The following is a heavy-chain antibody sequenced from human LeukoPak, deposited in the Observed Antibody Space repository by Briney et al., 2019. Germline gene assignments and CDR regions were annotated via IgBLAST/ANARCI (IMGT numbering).Heavy chain of an antibody. V-gene: IGHV1-18*01. J-gene: IGHJ4*02. D-gene: IGHD3-10*01. CDR3: ARVSLPGWFGECYFDY. Sequence: ASVKVSCKASGYTFTSYGISWVRQAPGQGLEWMGWISAYNGNTNYAQKLQGRVTMTTDTSTSTAYMELRSLRSDDTAVYYCARVSLPGWFGECYFDYWGQGTLVTVSS. CDR1: GYTFTSYG. CDR2: ISAYNGNT.